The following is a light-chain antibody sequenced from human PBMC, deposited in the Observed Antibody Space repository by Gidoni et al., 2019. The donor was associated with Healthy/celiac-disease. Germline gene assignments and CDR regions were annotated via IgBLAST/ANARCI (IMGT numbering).Light chain of an antibody. CDR1: SSDVGGYNY. Sequence: QSALTQPASVSGSPGQSITISCTGTSSDVGGYNYVSWYQQHPVKAPKLMIYDVSNRPSGVSTRVSGSKSGNTASLTISGLQAEDEADYYCSSYTSSSPNWVFGGGTKLTVL. J-gene: IGLJ3*02. CDR3: SSYTSSSPNWV. V-gene: IGLV2-14*01. CDR2: DVS.